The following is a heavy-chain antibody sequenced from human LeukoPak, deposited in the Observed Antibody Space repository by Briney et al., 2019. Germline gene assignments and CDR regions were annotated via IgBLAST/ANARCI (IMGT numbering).Heavy chain of an antibody. CDR1: GYTFTSYD. D-gene: IGHD3-3*01. Sequence: ASVKVSFKASGYTFTSYDINWVRQATGQGLEWMGWMNPNSDNTGYAQKFQGRVTMTRDTSTSTVYMELSSLRSEDTAVYYCARGGGDYDFWSGYYSGQDAFDIWGQGTMVTVSS. CDR3: ARGGGDYDFWSGYYSGQDAFDI. V-gene: IGHV1-8*01. J-gene: IGHJ3*02. CDR2: MNPNSDNT.